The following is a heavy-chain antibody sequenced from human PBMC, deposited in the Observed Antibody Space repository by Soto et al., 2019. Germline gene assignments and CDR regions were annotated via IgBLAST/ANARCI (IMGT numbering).Heavy chain of an antibody. CDR2: INPYSGGT. CDR1: GYTFTGYY. V-gene: IGHV1-2*04. J-gene: IGHJ4*02. CDR3: ARALEQQLVDPFDY. D-gene: IGHD6-13*01. Sequence: QVQLVQSGAEVKKPGASVKVSCKASGYTFTGYYMHWVRQAPGQGLEWMGWINPYSGGTNYAQKFQGWVTMTRDTSSSTAYMELSRLRSDDTAVYYCARALEQQLVDPFDYWGQGTLVTVSS.